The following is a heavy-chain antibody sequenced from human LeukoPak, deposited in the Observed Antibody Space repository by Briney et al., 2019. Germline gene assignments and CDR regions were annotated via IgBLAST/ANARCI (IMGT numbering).Heavy chain of an antibody. CDR3: ARDRSSWGVGWFDP. V-gene: IGHV4-59*11. J-gene: IGHJ5*02. Sequence: PSETLSLTCTVSGGPISSHYWSWIRQPPGKGLEWIGYIYYSGSTNYNPSLKSRVTISVDTSKNQFSLKLSSVTAADTAVYYCARDRSSWGVGWFDPWGQGTLVTVSS. D-gene: IGHD3-16*01. CDR2: IYYSGST. CDR1: GGPISSHY.